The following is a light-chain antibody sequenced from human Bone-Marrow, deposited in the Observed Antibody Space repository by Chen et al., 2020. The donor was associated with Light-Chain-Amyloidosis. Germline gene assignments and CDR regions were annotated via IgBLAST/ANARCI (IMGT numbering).Light chain of an antibody. CDR2: RDT. CDR3: PAADSSGTYEVI. CDR1: DLPTKY. V-gene: IGLV3-25*03. J-gene: IGLJ2*01. Sequence: SYELTQPPSVSVSPGQTARITCSGDDLPTKYAYWYQQKPGQAPVLVIHRDTERPSGISERFSGSSSGTTATLTISGVQAEDEADYHCPAADSSGTYEVIFGGGTKLPVL.